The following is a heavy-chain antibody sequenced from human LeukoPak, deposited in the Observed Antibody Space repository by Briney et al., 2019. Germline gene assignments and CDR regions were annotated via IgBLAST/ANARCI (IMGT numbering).Heavy chain of an antibody. J-gene: IGHJ4*02. Sequence: PGGSLRLSCAASGFTFSSYWMSWVRQAPGKGLEWVANIKQDGSEKYYVDSVKGRFTISRDNAKNSLYLQMNSLRAGDTAVYYCARVVVGATFAYDYWGQGTLVTVSS. CDR1: GFTFSSYW. CDR2: IKQDGSEK. D-gene: IGHD1-26*01. V-gene: IGHV3-7*01. CDR3: ARVVVGATFAYDY.